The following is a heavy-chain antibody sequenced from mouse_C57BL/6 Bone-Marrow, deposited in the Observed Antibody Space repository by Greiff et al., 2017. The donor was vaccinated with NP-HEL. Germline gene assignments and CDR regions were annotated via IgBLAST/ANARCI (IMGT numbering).Heavy chain of an antibody. CDR1: GYTFTSYW. CDR3: ARYGNYVAWFAY. V-gene: IGHV1-59*01. CDR2: IVPSDSYT. J-gene: IGHJ3*01. Sequence: VQLQQPGAELVRPGTSVKLSCKASGYTFTSYWMHWVKQRPGQGLEWIGVIVPSDSYTNYNQKFKGTATLTVDTSSSTAYMQLSSLTSEDSAVDYCARYGNYVAWFAYWGQGTLVTVSA. D-gene: IGHD2-1*01.